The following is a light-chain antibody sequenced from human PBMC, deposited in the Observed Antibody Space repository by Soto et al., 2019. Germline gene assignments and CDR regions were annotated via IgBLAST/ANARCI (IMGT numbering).Light chain of an antibody. J-gene: IGKJ5*01. CDR2: DVS. V-gene: IGKV3-11*01. CDR1: QSVSSY. CDR3: QKRSDWPLT. Sequence: IVLTQSPATMSLSPGERATLSCRASQSVSSYLAWYQQKPGQAPRLLIYDVSNRATGIPARFSGSGSETDFTLTISSLEPEEFAVYYCQKRSDWPLTVGQGTRLEIK.